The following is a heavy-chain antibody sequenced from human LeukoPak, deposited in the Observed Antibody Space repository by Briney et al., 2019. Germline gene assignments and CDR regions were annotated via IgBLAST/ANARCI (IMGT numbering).Heavy chain of an antibody. CDR3: AKDAVRLDY. Sequence: GGSLRLSCAASGFTFSSYAMRWVRQAPGRGLEWVSAISGSGGSTYYAASVKGRYTISRDNSKTTLYLQMNRLRAEDTAVYYCAKDAVRLDYWGQGTLVTVSS. CDR2: ISGSGGST. CDR1: GFTFSSYA. D-gene: IGHD4-11*01. J-gene: IGHJ4*02. V-gene: IGHV3-23*01.